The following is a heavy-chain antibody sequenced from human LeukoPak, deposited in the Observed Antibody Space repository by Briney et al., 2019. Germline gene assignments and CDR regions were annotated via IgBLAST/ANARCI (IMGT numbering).Heavy chain of an antibody. J-gene: IGHJ5*02. D-gene: IGHD2-2*01. CDR1: GYTFIGYY. CDR3: AREVGYSSSYYGRFDP. CDR2: INPNSGGT. Sequence: ASVKVSCKASGYTFIGYYMHWVRQAPGQGLEWMGRINPNSGGTNYAQKFQGRVTMTRDTSISTAYMELSRLRSDDTAVYFCAREVGYSSSYYGRFDPWGQGTLVIVSS. V-gene: IGHV1-2*06.